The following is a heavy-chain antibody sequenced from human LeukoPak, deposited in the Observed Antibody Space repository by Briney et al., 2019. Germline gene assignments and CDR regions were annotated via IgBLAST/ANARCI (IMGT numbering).Heavy chain of an antibody. CDR2: ISSSSSTI. D-gene: IGHD3-3*01. CDR1: GFTFSSYS. J-gene: IGHJ1*01. V-gene: IGHV3-48*01. Sequence: GGSLRLSCAASGFTFSSYSVNWVRQAPGKGLEWVSYISSSSSTIYYADSVKGRFTISRDNAKNSLYLQMNSLRAEDTAVYYCASEKYYDFWSGYYPPASKIEYFQRWGQGTLVTVSS. CDR3: ASEKYYDFWSGYYPPASKIEYFQR.